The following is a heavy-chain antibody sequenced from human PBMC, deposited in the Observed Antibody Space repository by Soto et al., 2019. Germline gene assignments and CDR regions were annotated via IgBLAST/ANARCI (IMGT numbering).Heavy chain of an antibody. D-gene: IGHD3-16*01. CDR1: GGTFSSYA. J-gene: IGHJ6*02. CDR2: IIPIFGTA. CDR3: ARGLYDYVWGSPPVYYGMDV. Sequence: QVQLVQSGAEVKKPGSSVKVSCKASGGTFSSYAISWVRQAPGQGLEWMGGIIPIFGTANYAQKFQGRVTSTADEATSTAYMELSSLRSEDTAVYYCARGLYDYVWGSPPVYYGMDVWGQGTTVTVSS. V-gene: IGHV1-69*01.